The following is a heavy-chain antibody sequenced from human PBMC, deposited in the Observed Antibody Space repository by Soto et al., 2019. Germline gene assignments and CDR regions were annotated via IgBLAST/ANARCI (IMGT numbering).Heavy chain of an antibody. V-gene: IGHV3-48*01. J-gene: IGHJ4*02. CDR1: GFTFSTYS. Sequence: EVQLVESGGDLVQPGGSLRLSCAASGFTFSTYSLNWVRQAPGKGLEWVSSISSSSTIYYADSVKGRFTISRDNVQNSLYLQMHSLRAEDTAVYYCARERGRGCTFDYWGQGTLVTVA. CDR2: ISSSSTI. D-gene: IGHD6-19*01. CDR3: ARERGRGCTFDY.